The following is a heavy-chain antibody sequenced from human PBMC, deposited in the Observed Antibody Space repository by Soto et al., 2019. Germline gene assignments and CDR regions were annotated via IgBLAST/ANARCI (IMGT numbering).Heavy chain of an antibody. Sequence: QITLKESGPTLVKPTQTRTLTCTFSGFSLSTSGVGVGWIRQPPGKALEWLALIYWDDDKRYSPSLKSRLTITKDTSKNQVVLTMTNMDPVDTATYYCAHTRSERGYSGYVLRGFDYWGQGTLVTVSS. CDR1: GFSLSTSGVG. V-gene: IGHV2-5*02. D-gene: IGHD5-12*01. J-gene: IGHJ4*02. CDR2: IYWDDDK. CDR3: AHTRSERGYSGYVLRGFDY.